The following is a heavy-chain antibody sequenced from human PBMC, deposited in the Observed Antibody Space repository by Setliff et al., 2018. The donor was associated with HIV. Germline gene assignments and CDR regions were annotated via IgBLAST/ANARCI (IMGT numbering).Heavy chain of an antibody. V-gene: IGHV5-51*01. D-gene: IGHD2-21*01. Sequence: PGESEVSCKGPEYFFRTSWIGWVRQLPGKGLEWVAVIFPLDSETRYNPSLEGHVTISVDKSINTAYLQWSSLRASDTAVYYCTRHPLQPEVSGYFYLMDVWGTGTTVTSPQ. CDR3: TRHPLQPEVSGYFYLMDV. CDR2: IFPLDSET. CDR1: EYFFRTSW. J-gene: IGHJ6*04.